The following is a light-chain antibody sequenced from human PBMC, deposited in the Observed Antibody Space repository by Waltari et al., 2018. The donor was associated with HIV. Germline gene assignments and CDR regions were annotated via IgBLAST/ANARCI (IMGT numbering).Light chain of an antibody. Sequence: DLVMTQSSDSLAVSLGERATINCKSSQSLLYRSNNKNYLAWYQQKPGQPPKLLIYWASTRQSGVPDRFSGSGSGTDFTLSISSLQAEDVAVYYCQQYYGSPFTFGPGTKVDIK. V-gene: IGKV4-1*01. CDR1: QSLLYRSNNKNY. CDR2: WAS. CDR3: QQYYGSPFT. J-gene: IGKJ3*01.